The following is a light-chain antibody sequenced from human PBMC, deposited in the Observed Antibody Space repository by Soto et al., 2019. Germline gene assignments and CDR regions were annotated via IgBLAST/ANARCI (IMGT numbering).Light chain of an antibody. V-gene: IGKV3-15*01. J-gene: IGKJ3*01. CDR3: QQYNNWPLFT. Sequence: EVVMTQSPATLSVSPGERATLSCRASQSVYSNLAWYQQKPGQPPRLLIYGASTRATGFPARFSGSGSGTEFTLTISSLQSEDFAVYYCQQYNNWPLFTFGPGTKVDFK. CDR2: GAS. CDR1: QSVYSN.